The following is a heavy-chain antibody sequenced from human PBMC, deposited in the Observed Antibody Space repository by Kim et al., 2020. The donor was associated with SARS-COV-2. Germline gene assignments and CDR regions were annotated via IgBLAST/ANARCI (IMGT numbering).Heavy chain of an antibody. V-gene: IGHV3-30*18. D-gene: IGHD5-18*01. CDR1: GFTFSSYG. J-gene: IGHJ4*01. CDR3: AKDQVPGAMVTGFDY. Sequence: GGSLRLSCAASGFTFSSYGMHWVRQAPGKGLEWVAVISYDGSNKYYADSVKGRFTISRDNSKNTLYLQMNSLRAEDTAVYYCAKDQVPGAMVTGFDYCGHVTLVTASS. CDR2: ISYDGSNK.